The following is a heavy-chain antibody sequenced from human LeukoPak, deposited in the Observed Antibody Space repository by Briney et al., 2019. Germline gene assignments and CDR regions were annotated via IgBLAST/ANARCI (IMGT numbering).Heavy chain of an antibody. CDR3: ARAGYSSGLPFDY. D-gene: IGHD6-19*01. CDR2: INPSGGST. Sequence: ASVEVSCKASGYTFTSYGISWVRQAPGQGLEWMGIINPSGGSTSYAQKFQGRVTMTRDMSTSTVYMELSSLRSEDTAVYYCARAGYSSGLPFDYWGQGTLVTVSS. CDR1: GYTFTSYG. J-gene: IGHJ4*02. V-gene: IGHV1-46*01.